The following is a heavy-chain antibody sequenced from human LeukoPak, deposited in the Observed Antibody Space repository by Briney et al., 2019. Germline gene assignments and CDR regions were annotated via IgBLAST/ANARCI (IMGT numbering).Heavy chain of an antibody. Sequence: ASVKVSCKASGYTFTSYDINWERQAPGQGLEWMGWMNPNSGNTGYAQKFQGRVTMTRNTSISTAYMELSSLRSEDTAVYYCARDDSSGYIFPRYYYYGMDVWGQGTTVTVSS. J-gene: IGHJ6*02. CDR1: GYTFTSYD. V-gene: IGHV1-8*01. CDR3: ARDDSSGYIFPRYYYYGMDV. CDR2: MNPNSGNT. D-gene: IGHD3-22*01.